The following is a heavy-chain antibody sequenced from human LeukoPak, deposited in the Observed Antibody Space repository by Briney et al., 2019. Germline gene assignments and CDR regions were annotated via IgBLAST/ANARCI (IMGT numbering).Heavy chain of an antibody. Sequence: SETLSLTCAVYGGSFSGYYGSWIRQPPGKGLEWIGEINHSGSTNYNPSLKSRVTISVDTSKNQFSLKLSSVTAADTAVYYCARGKELKRYYYYYGMDVWGQGTTVTVSS. V-gene: IGHV4-34*01. CDR2: INHSGST. CDR3: ARGKELKRYYYYYGMDV. CDR1: GGSFSGYY. J-gene: IGHJ6*02.